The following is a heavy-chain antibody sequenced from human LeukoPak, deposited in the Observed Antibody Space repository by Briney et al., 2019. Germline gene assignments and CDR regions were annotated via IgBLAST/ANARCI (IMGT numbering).Heavy chain of an antibody. V-gene: IGHV3-48*02. D-gene: IGHD3-9*01. J-gene: IGHJ4*02. Sequence: GGSLRLSCAASGFTFTTYAMNWVRQAPGKGLEWISNIRTTAEGAKYAYYADSVKGRVTISRDDGKNTLYLHMNSLRDDDTAVYYCATDQRYAFDYWGQGILVTVSS. CDR1: GFTFTTYA. CDR3: ATDQRYAFDY. CDR2: IRTTAEGAKYA.